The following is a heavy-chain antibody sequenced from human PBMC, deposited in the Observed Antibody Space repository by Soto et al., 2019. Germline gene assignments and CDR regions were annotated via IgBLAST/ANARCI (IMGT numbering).Heavy chain of an antibody. D-gene: IGHD5-12*01. CDR2: IYPGDSDT. CDR3: ARAKVSTLISFDY. Sequence: GESLKISCKGSGYSFTNHWIGWVRQMPGKGLEWMGIIYPGDSDTRYSPSFQGQVTISVDKSISTAYLQWSSLKASDTAMYYCARAKVSTLISFDYWGQGTLVTVSS. V-gene: IGHV5-51*01. J-gene: IGHJ4*02. CDR1: GYSFTNHW.